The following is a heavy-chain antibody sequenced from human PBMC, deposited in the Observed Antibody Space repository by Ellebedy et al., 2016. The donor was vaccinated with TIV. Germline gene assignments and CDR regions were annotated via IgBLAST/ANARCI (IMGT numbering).Heavy chain of an antibody. CDR1: GGSFTRYY. CDR3: ARMTSRGFSTPAY. D-gene: IGHD5-12*01. J-gene: IGHJ4*02. V-gene: IGHV4-38-2*01. Sequence: SETLSLXXAVYGGSFTRYYWGWIRQTPGRGLEWLASMFHSGSTYYNPSLKSRVTISVDTSRNQMSLKVTSVTAADTAIYYCARMTSRGFSTPAYWGRGILVTVSS. CDR2: MFHSGST.